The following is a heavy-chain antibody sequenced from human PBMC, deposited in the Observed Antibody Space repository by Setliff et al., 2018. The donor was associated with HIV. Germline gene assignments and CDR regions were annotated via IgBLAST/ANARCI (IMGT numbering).Heavy chain of an antibody. CDR3: AKVKVPTTDLYFLDY. V-gene: IGHV3-30*01. J-gene: IGHJ4*02. Sequence: GGSLRLSCEASGFTFRTFAMNWVRQAPGKGLEWVACVRYDESNKYYAESVKDRFTISRDNSKNMVYLQMNSLRAEDTALYYCAKVKVPTTDLYFLDYWGQGTPVTVSS. CDR2: VRYDESNK. CDR1: GFTFRTFA. D-gene: IGHD1-1*01.